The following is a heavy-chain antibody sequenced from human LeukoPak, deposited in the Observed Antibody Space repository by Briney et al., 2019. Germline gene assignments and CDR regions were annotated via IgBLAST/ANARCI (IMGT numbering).Heavy chain of an antibody. D-gene: IGHD2-2*02. CDR2: TKPSGGST. J-gene: IGHJ5*02. Sequence: ASVKVSCKASGYTFTSYYMHWVRQAPGQGLEWMGITKPSGGSTSCAQKFQGRITMTRDMSTSTVYMELSSLRSEDTAVYYCASGGTGYQLLYDWFDRWGQGTLVSVSS. CDR3: ASGGTGYQLLYDWFDR. V-gene: IGHV1-46*01. CDR1: GYTFTSYY.